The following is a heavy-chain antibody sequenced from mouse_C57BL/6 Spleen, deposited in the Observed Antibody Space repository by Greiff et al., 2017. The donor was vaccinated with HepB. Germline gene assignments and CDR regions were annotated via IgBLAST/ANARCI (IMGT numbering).Heavy chain of an antibody. Sequence: QVQLQQPGAELVRPGTSVKLSCKASGYTFTSYWMHWVKQRPGQGLEWIGVIDPSDSYTNYNQKFKGNATLTVDTSSSTAYMQLSSLTSEDSAVYYCAREGGNYFDYWGQGTTLTVSS. J-gene: IGHJ2*01. CDR2: IDPSDSYT. CDR1: GYTFTSYW. D-gene: IGHD1-1*02. CDR3: AREGGNYFDY. V-gene: IGHV1-59*01.